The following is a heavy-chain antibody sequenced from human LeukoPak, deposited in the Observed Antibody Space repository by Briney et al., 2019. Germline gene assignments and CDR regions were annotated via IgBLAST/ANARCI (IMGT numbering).Heavy chain of an antibody. CDR3: ARAVCGYDWQGMGYYYYMDV. D-gene: IGHD5-12*01. V-gene: IGHV4-59*01. CDR2: IYYSGST. CDR1: GGSFSGYY. J-gene: IGHJ6*03. Sequence: SETLSLTCAVYGGSFSGYYWSWIRQPPGKGLEWIGYIYYSGSTNYNPSLKSRVTISVDTSKNQFSLKLSSVTAADTAVYYCARAVCGYDWQGMGYYYYMDVWGKGTTVTISS.